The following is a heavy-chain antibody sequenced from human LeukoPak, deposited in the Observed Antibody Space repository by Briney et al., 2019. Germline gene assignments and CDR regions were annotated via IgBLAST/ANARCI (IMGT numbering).Heavy chain of an antibody. CDR1: GVSISNYY. CDR3: ARVPVYSGTYFDY. J-gene: IGHJ4*02. D-gene: IGHD1-26*01. V-gene: IGHV4-4*09. Sequence: KPSETLSLTCIVSGVSISNYYWSWIRQPPGKGLEWIGDIHTSGSTNYNPSLKSRVTISVDTSKNQFSLKLSSVTAADTAVYYCARVPVYSGTYFDYWGQGTLVTVSS. CDR2: IHTSGST.